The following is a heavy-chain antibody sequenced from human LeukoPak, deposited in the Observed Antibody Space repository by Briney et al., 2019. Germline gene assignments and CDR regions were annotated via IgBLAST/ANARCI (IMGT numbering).Heavy chain of an antibody. CDR3: ARDLDSYSSNWYPYTSGWYLDY. V-gene: IGHV4-4*07. D-gene: IGHD6-19*01. CDR1: GASISGYY. CDR2: FYNSGST. J-gene: IGHJ4*02. Sequence: SETLSLTCTVSGASISGYYWSWIRQPAGKGLEWIGRFYNSGSTNYNPSLKSRVTMSVDTSKNQFSLKLSSVTAADTAIYYCARDLDSYSSNWYPYTSGWYLDYWGQGTLVTVSS.